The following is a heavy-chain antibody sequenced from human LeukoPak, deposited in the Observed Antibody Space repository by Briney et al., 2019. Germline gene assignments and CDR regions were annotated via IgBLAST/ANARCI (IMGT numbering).Heavy chain of an antibody. CDR1: GGSISSGGYY. V-gene: IGHV4-30-2*01. J-gene: IGHJ4*02. CDR2: IYHSGGT. CDR3: ASAVDTAMVGY. Sequence: SETLSLTCTVSGGSISSGGYYWSWIRQPPGKGLEWIGYIYHSGGTYYNPSLKSRVTISVDRSKNQFSLKLSSVTAADTAVYYCASAVDTAMVGYWGQGTLVTVSS. D-gene: IGHD5-18*01.